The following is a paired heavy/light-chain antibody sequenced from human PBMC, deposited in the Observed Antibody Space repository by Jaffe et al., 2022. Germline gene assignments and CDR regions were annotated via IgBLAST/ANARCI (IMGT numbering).Heavy chain of an antibody. CDR2: IYHSGST. J-gene: IGHJ4*02. CDR1: GYSISSGYY. CDR3: AKTGRSIHCSGGSCYSVDY. Sequence: QVQLQESGPGLVKPSETLSLTCAVSGYSISSGYYWGWIRQPPGKGLEWIGSIYHSGSTYYNPSLKSRVTISVDTSKNQFSLKLSSVTAADTAVYYCAKTGRSIHCSGGSCYSVDYWGQGTLVTVSS. V-gene: IGHV4-38-2*01. D-gene: IGHD2-15*01.
Light chain of an antibody. Sequence: AIQLTQSPSSLSASVGDRVTITCRASQGISSALAWYQQKPGKAPKLLIYDASSLESGVPSRFSGSGSGTDFTLTISSLQPEDFATYYCQQFNSYPPFTFGPGTKVDIK. J-gene: IGKJ3*01. CDR3: QQFNSYPPFT. V-gene: IGKV1-13*02. CDR1: QGISSA. CDR2: DAS.